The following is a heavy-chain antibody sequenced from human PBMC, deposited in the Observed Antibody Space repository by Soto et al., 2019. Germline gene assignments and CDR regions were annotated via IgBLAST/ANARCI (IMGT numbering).Heavy chain of an antibody. D-gene: IGHD2-15*01. Sequence: PGGSLRLSCAASGFTFSSYGMHWVRQAPGKGLEWVAVISYDGSNKYYADSVKGRFTISRDNSKNTLYLQMNSLRAEDTAVYYCAKEGCSGGSCYPGWGQGTLVTVSS. CDR1: GFTFSSYG. CDR2: ISYDGSNK. J-gene: IGHJ4*02. CDR3: AKEGCSGGSCYPG. V-gene: IGHV3-30*18.